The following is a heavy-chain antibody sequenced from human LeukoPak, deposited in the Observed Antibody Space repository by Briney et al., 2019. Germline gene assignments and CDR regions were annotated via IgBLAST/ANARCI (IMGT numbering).Heavy chain of an antibody. Sequence: PGGSLRLSCAASGFTFSIYAMHWVRQAPGKGLEWVAIISYDGSNKFYADSVKGRFTVSRDNSKNTLSLQMNSLRAEDTAVYYCAREGGDGYNDYWGQGTLVTVSS. V-gene: IGHV3-30-3*01. CDR1: GFTFSIYA. CDR2: ISYDGSNK. CDR3: AREGGDGYNDY. J-gene: IGHJ4*02. D-gene: IGHD5-24*01.